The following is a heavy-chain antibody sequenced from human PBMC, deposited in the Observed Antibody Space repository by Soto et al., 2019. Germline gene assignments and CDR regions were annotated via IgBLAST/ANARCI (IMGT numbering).Heavy chain of an antibody. V-gene: IGHV3-30*18. Sequence: QVQLVESGGGVVQPGRSLRLSCAASGFTFSSYGMHWVRQAPGKGLEWVAGISYDGSNKYYAASVKGRFTISRDNSKNTVYLQMNSLRAEDTAVYYCAKDRRGTIFGVGPSDYWGQGTLVTVSS. CDR1: GFTFSSYG. J-gene: IGHJ4*02. CDR2: ISYDGSNK. D-gene: IGHD3-3*01. CDR3: AKDRRGTIFGVGPSDY.